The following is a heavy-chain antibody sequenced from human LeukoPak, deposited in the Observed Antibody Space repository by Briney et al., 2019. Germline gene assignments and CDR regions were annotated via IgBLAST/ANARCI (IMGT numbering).Heavy chain of an antibody. Sequence: SVTVSFKASGGTFSSYAISWVRQAPGQGLEWMGGIIPIFGTANYAQKFQGRVTITTDESTSTAYMELSSLRSEDTAVYHCARARDSSSLGYFQHWGQGTLVTVSS. D-gene: IGHD6-6*01. V-gene: IGHV1-69*05. CDR1: GGTFSSYA. J-gene: IGHJ1*01. CDR2: IIPIFGTA. CDR3: ARARDSSSLGYFQH.